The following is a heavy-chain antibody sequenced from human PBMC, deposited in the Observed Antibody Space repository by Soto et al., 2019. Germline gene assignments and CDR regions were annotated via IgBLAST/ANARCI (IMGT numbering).Heavy chain of an antibody. D-gene: IGHD2-15*01. Sequence: SVKLSCKASGFTFTSSAVQWVRQARGQRLEWIGWIVVGSGNTNYAQKFQERVTITRDMSTSTAYMELSSLRSEDTAVYYCVSGGSIYYFDYWGQGTLVTVSS. CDR1: GFTFTSSA. V-gene: IGHV1-58*01. CDR3: VSGGSIYYFDY. CDR2: IVVGSGNT. J-gene: IGHJ4*02.